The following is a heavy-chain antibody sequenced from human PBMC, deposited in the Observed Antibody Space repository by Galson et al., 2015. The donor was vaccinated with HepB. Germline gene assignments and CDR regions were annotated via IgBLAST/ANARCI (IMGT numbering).Heavy chain of an antibody. V-gene: IGHV1-69*13. CDR2: IIPIFGTA. CDR3: ARVTSGYDSSGGGGYYYYYMDV. Sequence: SEKVSCKASGGTFSSYAISWVRQAPGQGLEWMGGIIPIFGTANYAQKFQGRVTITADESTSTAYMELSSLRSEDTAVYYCARVTSGYDSSGGGGYYYYYMDVWDKGTTVTVSS. D-gene: IGHD3-22*01. CDR1: GGTFSSYA. J-gene: IGHJ6*03.